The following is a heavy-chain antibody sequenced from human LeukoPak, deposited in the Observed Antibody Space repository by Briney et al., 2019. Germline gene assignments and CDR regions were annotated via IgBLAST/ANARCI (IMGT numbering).Heavy chain of an antibody. J-gene: IGHJ4*02. CDR1: GYTFTNYG. Sequence: EASVKVSCKGSGYTFTNYGITWVRQAPGQGLEWMGWISAYNGNTKYAPKLQGRVTMTADTSTRTAYMELRSLRSDDTAVYYCASDVGYCSSSSCYGLYYWGQGTLVTVFS. V-gene: IGHV1-18*01. D-gene: IGHD2-2*01. CDR2: ISAYNGNT. CDR3: ASDVGYCSSSSCYGLYY.